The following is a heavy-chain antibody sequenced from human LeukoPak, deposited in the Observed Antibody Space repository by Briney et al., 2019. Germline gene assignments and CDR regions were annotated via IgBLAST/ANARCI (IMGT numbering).Heavy chain of an antibody. J-gene: IGHJ3*02. CDR3: AKAMVNTWYDAFDI. D-gene: IGHD4/OR15-4a*01. CDR2: ISGSGGST. V-gene: IGHV3-23*01. Sequence: AGGSLRLSCAASGFTFSNYAMNWVRQAPGKGLERVSAISGSGGSTSYADSVKGRFTISRDNSKNTLYLQMNSLRAEDTAVYYCAKAMVNTWYDAFDIWGQGTMVTVSS. CDR1: GFTFSNYA.